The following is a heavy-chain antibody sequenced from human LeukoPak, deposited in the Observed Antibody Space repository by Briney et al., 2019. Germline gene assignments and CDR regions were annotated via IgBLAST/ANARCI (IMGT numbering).Heavy chain of an antibody. CDR3: AREAPYCSSTSCQTSDAFDI. J-gene: IGHJ3*02. D-gene: IGHD2-2*01. V-gene: IGHV4-34*01. CDR1: GGSISNYY. Sequence: SETLSLTCTVSGGSISNYYWSWIRQPPGKGLEWIGEINHSGSTNYNPSLKSRVTISVDTSKNQFSLKLSSVTAADTAVYYCAREAPYCSSTSCQTSDAFDIWGQGTMVTVSS. CDR2: INHSGST.